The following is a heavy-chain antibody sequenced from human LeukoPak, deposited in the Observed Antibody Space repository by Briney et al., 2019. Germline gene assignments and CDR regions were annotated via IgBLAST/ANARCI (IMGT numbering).Heavy chain of an antibody. CDR2: IQYDGSQE. J-gene: IGHJ3*02. V-gene: IGHV3-30*02. D-gene: IGHD3-22*01. CDR3: ARESYYDSRDSFSDAFHI. CDR1: GFTFSTSD. Sequence: GGSLRLSCAASGFTFSTSDMHWVRQAPGKGVEGLSFIQYDGSQENYSDSVKGRFTISRDNAKNSLYLQMNSLRAEDTAVYYCARESYYDSRDSFSDAFHIWGQGTMVTVSS.